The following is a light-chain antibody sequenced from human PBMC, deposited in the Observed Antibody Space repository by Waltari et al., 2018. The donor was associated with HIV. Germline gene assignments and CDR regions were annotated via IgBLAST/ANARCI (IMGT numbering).Light chain of an antibody. Sequence: QSVLTQPPSVSAAPGQRVTISCSGSNSNIGHHYVSWYQQFPGTAPKLLLYDDDKRPSGIPGRFSGSKSGTSATLIITGLQPGDEADYYCEAWDSSLGVLFGGGTKLTVL. V-gene: IGLV1-51*01. CDR1: NSNIGHHY. J-gene: IGLJ3*02. CDR3: EAWDSSLGVL. CDR2: DDD.